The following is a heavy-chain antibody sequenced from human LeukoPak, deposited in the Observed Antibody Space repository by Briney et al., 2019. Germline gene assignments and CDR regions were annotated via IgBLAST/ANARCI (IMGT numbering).Heavy chain of an antibody. CDR1: GGSISSYY. D-gene: IGHD2-21*01. J-gene: IGHJ6*03. CDR3: AFADYYYYYMDV. V-gene: IGHV4-59*01. Sequence: SETLSLTCTVSGGSISSYYWSWIRQPPGKGLEFIGYIYYSGTTNYNPSLKSRVTMSVDTSKDQFSLKLSSVTAADTAVYYCAFADYYYYYMDVWGKGTTVTVSS. CDR2: IYYSGTT.